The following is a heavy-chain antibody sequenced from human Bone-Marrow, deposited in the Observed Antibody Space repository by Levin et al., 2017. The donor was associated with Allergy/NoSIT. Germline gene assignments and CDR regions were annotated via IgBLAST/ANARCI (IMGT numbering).Heavy chain of an antibody. CDR3: ARDSEIQLWSPLDY. CDR2: ISAYNGNT. V-gene: IGHV1-18*01. Sequence: GASVKVSCKASGYTFTSYGISWVRQAPGQGLEWMGWISAYNGNTNYAQKLQGRVTMTTDTSTSTAYMELRSLRSDDTAVYYCARDSEIQLWSPLDYWGQGTLVTVSS. CDR1: GYTFTSYG. J-gene: IGHJ4*02. D-gene: IGHD5-18*01.